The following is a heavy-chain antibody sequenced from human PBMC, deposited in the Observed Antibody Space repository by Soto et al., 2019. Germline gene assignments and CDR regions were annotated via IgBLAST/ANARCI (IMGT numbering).Heavy chain of an antibody. CDR1: GFTFSSYW. CDR3: ASGGGSWYYYYYGMDV. V-gene: IGHV3-74*01. Sequence: GGSLRLSCAASGFTFSSYWMHWVRQAPGKGLVWVSRINSDGSSTSYADSVNGRFTISRDNAKNTLYLQMNSLRAEDTAVYYCASGGGSWYYYYYGMDVWGQGTTVTVSS. D-gene: IGHD6-13*01. J-gene: IGHJ6*02. CDR2: INSDGSST.